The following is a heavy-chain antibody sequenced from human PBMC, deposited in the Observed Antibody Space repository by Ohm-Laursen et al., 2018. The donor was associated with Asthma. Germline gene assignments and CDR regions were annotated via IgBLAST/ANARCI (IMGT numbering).Heavy chain of an antibody. J-gene: IGHJ4*02. CDR2: ISYDGSNK. CDR1: GFTFSSYG. V-gene: IGHV3-30*18. Sequence: SLRLSCAASGFTFSSYGMHWVRQAPGKGLEWVAIISYDGSNKDYADSVKGRFTISRDNSKNTLYLQMNSLRAEDTAVYYCAKDRSVIAVTGRENYFDNWGQGTLVTVSS. CDR3: AKDRSVIAVTGRENYFDN. D-gene: IGHD6-19*01.